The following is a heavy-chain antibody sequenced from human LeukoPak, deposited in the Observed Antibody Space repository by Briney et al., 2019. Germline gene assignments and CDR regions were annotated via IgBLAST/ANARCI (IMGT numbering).Heavy chain of an antibody. CDR1: GFTFSSYS. CDR3: TTGAVGVAVGVGLDY. Sequence: GGSLRLSCAASGFTFSSYSMNWVRQAPGKGLEWVGRIKSKPDGGTTDYPAPVKGRFTISRDDSKTMLYLQMNSLKTEDTAVYYCTTGAVGVAVGVGLDYWGQGTLVTVSS. D-gene: IGHD6-19*01. V-gene: IGHV3-15*07. J-gene: IGHJ4*02. CDR2: IKSKPDGGTT.